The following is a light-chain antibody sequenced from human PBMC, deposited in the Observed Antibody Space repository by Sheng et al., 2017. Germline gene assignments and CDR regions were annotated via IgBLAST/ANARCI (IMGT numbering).Light chain of an antibody. CDR1: QSVGTF. V-gene: IGKV3-11*01. Sequence: EIVLTQSPDTLSLSPGERATLSCRASQSVGTFLAWFQQKPGQAPRLLIYDASNRATDIPARFSGGGSGTDFTLTISSLEPEDFAVYYCQQRFSWPPITFGQGTRLEI. J-gene: IGKJ5*01. CDR2: DAS. CDR3: QQRFSWPPIT.